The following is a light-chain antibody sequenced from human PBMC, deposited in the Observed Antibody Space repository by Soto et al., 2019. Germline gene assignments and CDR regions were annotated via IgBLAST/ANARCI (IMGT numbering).Light chain of an antibody. Sequence: DIRMTQSTSSLSVSFGDRVTITCGASQSISSYLNWYQQKPGKAPKLLIYDASSLESGVPSRFSGSGYGTEFNLTISSLQPDDFATYYCQQYNSYYWTFGQGTKVDIK. V-gene: IGKV1-5*01. CDR2: DAS. CDR1: QSISSY. CDR3: QQYNSYYWT. J-gene: IGKJ1*01.